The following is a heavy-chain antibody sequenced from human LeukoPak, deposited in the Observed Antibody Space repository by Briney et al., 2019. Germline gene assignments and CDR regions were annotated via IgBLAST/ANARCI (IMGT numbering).Heavy chain of an antibody. D-gene: IGHD2-15*01. CDR2: SYYTGTT. Sequence: SETLSLTCTVSGVSISSASYYWGWIRQPPGKGLEWIGSSYYTGTTYYNPSLKSRVTIALDTSKDHFSLKLTSVTAADTAVYYCARQPALSYCSGGTCWFDPWGQGILVTVSS. V-gene: IGHV4-39*01. J-gene: IGHJ5*02. CDR3: ARQPALSYCSGGTCWFDP. CDR1: GVSISSASYY.